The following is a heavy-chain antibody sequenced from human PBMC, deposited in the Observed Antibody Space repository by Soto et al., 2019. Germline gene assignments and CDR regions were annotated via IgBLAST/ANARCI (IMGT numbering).Heavy chain of an antibody. Sequence: GGSLRLSCAASGFTFDDYTMHWVRQAPGKGLEWVSLISWDGGRTYYADSVKGRFTISRDNSKNSLYLQMNSLRTEDTASYYCAKGRRNYYGSGSYFPYFDYWGQGTLVTVSS. D-gene: IGHD3-10*01. V-gene: IGHV3-43*01. CDR3: AKGRRNYYGSGSYFPYFDY. CDR1: GFTFDDYT. J-gene: IGHJ4*02. CDR2: ISWDGGRT.